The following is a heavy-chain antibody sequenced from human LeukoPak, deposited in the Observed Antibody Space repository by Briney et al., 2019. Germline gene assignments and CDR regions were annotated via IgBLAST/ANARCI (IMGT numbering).Heavy chain of an antibody. CDR3: AAGSDLYGFDL. J-gene: IGHJ3*01. V-gene: IGHV1-58*01. CDR2: IVLGSDNT. CDR1: GISFPTSA. Sequence: GASVKVSCKAFGISFPTSAVQWVRQARGQRLEWMGWIVLGSDNTDYAQKFQQRVTFTRDMSTTTAYMELSSLRSDDTAMYYCAAGSDLYGFDLWGQGTMVTVSS.